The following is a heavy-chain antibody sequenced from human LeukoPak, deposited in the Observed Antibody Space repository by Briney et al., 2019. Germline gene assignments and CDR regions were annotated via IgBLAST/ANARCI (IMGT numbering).Heavy chain of an antibody. CDR1: GGSISSSSSY. CDR2: IYYSGSS. J-gene: IGHJ4*02. CDR3: ARHRSGWLQSSFDY. Sequence: SQTLSLTCTVSGGSISSSSSYWGWIRQPPGKGLEWIGSIYYSGSSFDNPALKSRVTISVDTSKNQFSLKLSSVTAADTAVYYCARHRSGWLQSSFDYWGQGTLVTVSS. V-gene: IGHV4-39*01. D-gene: IGHD5-24*01.